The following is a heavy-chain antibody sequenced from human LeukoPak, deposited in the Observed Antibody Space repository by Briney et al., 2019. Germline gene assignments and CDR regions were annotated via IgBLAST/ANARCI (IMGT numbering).Heavy chain of an antibody. V-gene: IGHV1-18*04. CDR1: GDSFTGYY. Sequence: ASVKVSCKASGDSFTGYYMHWVRQAPGEGLEWMGWISVYNGNTNYAQKLQGRVTMTTDTSTSTAYMELRSLRSDDTAVYYCARRTMVRGVIYNYYMDVWGKGTTVTISS. CDR3: ARRTMVRGVIYNYYMDV. CDR2: ISVYNGNT. D-gene: IGHD3-10*01. J-gene: IGHJ6*03.